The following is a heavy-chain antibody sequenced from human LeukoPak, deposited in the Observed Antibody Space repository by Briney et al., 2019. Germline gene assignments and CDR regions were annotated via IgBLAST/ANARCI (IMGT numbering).Heavy chain of an antibody. Sequence: SVKVSCKASGGTFSSYAISWVRQAPGQGLEWMGGIIPIFGTANYAQKFQGRVTITTDESTSTAYMELSSLRSEDTAVYYCARSYYYDSSGSLHFQHWGQGTLATVSS. J-gene: IGHJ1*01. D-gene: IGHD3-22*01. V-gene: IGHV1-69*05. CDR2: IIPIFGTA. CDR1: GGTFSSYA. CDR3: ARSYYYDSSGSLHFQH.